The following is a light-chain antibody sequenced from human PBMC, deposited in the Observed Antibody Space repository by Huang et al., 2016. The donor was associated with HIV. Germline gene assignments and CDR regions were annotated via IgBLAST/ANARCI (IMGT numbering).Light chain of an antibody. CDR3: QQRYNWPT. CDR2: DAS. Sequence: EIVLTQSPATLSLSAGESATLACRASQTVSNYLAWYQHKPGQAPRLLIYDASNRASGIPVRFSGRGSGTDFTLTIDGLESEDVAVYYCQQRYNWPTFGGGTKVEIK. J-gene: IGKJ4*01. V-gene: IGKV3-11*01. CDR1: QTVSNY.